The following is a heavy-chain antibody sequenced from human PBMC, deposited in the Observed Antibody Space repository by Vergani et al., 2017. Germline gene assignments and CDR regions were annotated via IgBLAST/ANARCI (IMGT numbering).Heavy chain of an antibody. CDR3: ATLGATMKIDALDI. CDR2: IIPIFGTA. V-gene: IGHV1-69*01. CDR1: GGTFSSYA. Sequence: VQLVQSGAEVKKPGSSVKVSCKASGGTFSSYAISWVRKAPGQGLEWMGGIIPIFGTANYAQKFQGRVTITADETTSTAYMELSSLRPEDTAVYYWATLGATMKIDALDIWGQGTMVTVSS. J-gene: IGHJ3*02. D-gene: IGHD1-26*01.